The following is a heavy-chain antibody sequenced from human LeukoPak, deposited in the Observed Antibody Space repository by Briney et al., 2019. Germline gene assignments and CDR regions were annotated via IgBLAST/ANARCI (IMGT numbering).Heavy chain of an antibody. Sequence: TGGSLRLSCAASGFTFSSSSISWVRQAPGKGLGWVSAITDAVGSTHYADSVKGRFTISSDNSKNTVYLQMNSLRPEDMAVYYCAKEIFSGLLYIDYWGQGTLVTVSS. V-gene: IGHV3-23*01. D-gene: IGHD5-12*01. J-gene: IGHJ4*02. CDR3: AKEIFSGLLYIDY. CDR1: GFTFSSSS. CDR2: ITDAVGST.